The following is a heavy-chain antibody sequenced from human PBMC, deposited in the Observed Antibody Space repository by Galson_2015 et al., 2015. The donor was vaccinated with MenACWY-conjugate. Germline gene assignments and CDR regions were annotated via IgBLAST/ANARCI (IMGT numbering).Heavy chain of an antibody. D-gene: IGHD3-10*01. CDR1: GFTFSSYV. J-gene: IGHJ4*02. CDR3: AKDHVVRGANEN. V-gene: IGHV3-23*01. CDR2: ITDSGGST. Sequence: SLRLSCAASGFTFSSYVMRWVRQAPGKGLEWVSSITDSGGSTYYTDSVKGRFTISRDNSKNTLYLQMNSLRAEDTAIYYCAKDHVVRGANENWGQGTLVTVSS.